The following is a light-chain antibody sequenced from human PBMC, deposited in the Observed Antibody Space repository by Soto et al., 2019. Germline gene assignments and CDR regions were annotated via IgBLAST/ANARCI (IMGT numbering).Light chain of an antibody. J-gene: IGLJ1*01. CDR2: DVS. Sequence: QSVLTQPASVSGCPGQSIAISCTGTSSDVSGDNYVSWYQQHPGKAPKLMIYDVSNRPSGVSNRFSGSKSGNTASLTISGLQAEDEADYYCSSYTSSSTLLYVFGTGTKLTVL. CDR1: SSDVSGDNY. V-gene: IGLV2-14*01. CDR3: SSYTSSSTLLYV.